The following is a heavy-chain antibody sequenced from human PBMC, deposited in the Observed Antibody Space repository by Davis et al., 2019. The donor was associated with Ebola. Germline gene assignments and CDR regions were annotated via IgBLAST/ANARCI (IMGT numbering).Heavy chain of an antibody. D-gene: IGHD6-13*01. CDR2: IWYDGSNK. CDR3: ARDPVGYSSSWHPLDY. V-gene: IGHV3-33*08. CDR1: GFTFDDYT. J-gene: IGHJ4*02. Sequence: PGGSLRLSCAASGFTFDDYTMHWVRQAPGKGLEWVAVIWYDGSNKYYADSVKGRFTISRDNSKNTLYLQMNSLRAEDTAVYYCARDPVGYSSSWHPLDYWGQGTLVTVSS.